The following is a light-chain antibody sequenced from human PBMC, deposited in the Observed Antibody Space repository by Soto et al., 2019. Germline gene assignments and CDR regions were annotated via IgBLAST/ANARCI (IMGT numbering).Light chain of an antibody. CDR1: TGTVTSGHY. CDR3: LLPCRDAWV. J-gene: IGLJ3*02. CDR2: DTS. Sequence: QAVVTQETSMSVSPGGTVTLTCGSSTGTVTSGHYPYWFQQKPGQAPRTLIYDTSNKQSWTPARFSGSLLGGKAALTLSGAQPEDEADYYCLLPCRDAWVFGGGIKLTVL. V-gene: IGLV7-46*01.